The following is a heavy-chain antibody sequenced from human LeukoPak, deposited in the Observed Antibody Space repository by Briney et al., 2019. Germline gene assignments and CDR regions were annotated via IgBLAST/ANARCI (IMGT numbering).Heavy chain of an antibody. V-gene: IGHV4-59*01. D-gene: IGHD6-13*01. J-gene: IGHJ4*02. CDR2: IYYSGST. CDR3: ARSRAAAGPFDY. CDR1: GGSISSYY. Sequence: SETLSLTCTVSGGSISSYYWSWIRQPPGKGLEWIGYIYYSGSTNYNPSLKSRVTISVDTSKNQFSLKLSSVTAADTAVYYCARSRAAAGPFDYWGQGTLVTVSS.